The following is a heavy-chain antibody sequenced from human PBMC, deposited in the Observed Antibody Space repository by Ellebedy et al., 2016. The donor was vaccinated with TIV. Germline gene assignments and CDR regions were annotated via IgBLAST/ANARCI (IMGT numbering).Heavy chain of an antibody. V-gene: IGHV3-7*01. D-gene: IGHD3-10*01. CDR2: IKPDGGDK. J-gene: IGHJ4*01. Sequence: GESLKISXTASGFTFSNYYMSWVRQAPGKGLEWVALIKPDGGDKYYVDSVKGRFTISRDNTMNALFLQMNSLRVDDTAVYYCAREQGSGGGFDYWGRGTLVTVSS. CDR3: AREQGSGGGFDY. CDR1: GFTFSNYY.